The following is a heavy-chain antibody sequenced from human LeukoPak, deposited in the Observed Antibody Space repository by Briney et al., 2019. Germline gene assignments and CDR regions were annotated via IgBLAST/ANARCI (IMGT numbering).Heavy chain of an antibody. V-gene: IGHV3-23*01. CDR3: AKGERGYSYGYFDY. Sequence: GGSLRLSCAASGFTFSRSWMHWVRQAPGKGLEWVSAISGSGGSTYYADSVKGRFTISRDNSKNTLYLQMNSLRAEDTAVYYCAKGERGYSYGYFDYWGQGTLVTVSS. D-gene: IGHD5-18*01. CDR2: ISGSGGST. J-gene: IGHJ4*02. CDR1: GFTFSRSW.